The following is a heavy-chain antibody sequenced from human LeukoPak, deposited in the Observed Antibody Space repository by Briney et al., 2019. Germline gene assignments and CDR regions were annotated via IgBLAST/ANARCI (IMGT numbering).Heavy chain of an antibody. Sequence: GASVRVSSKPPGDSFADSYMYCVREAPGQGVEWMGCIFAKNVGTKSAQNFQGRVTMTRETSLSTAYLDLSRLRSDGTAVYYCARGPSTAAFEYWGQGELVTVSS. J-gene: IGHJ4*02. D-gene: IGHD6-6*01. CDR1: GDSFADSY. CDR2: IFAKNVGT. CDR3: ARGPSTAAFEY. V-gene: IGHV1-2*02.